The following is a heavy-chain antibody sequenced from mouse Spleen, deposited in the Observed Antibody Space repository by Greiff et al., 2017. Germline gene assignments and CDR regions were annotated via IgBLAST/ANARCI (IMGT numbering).Heavy chain of an antibody. CDR2: IWGDGST. CDR3: ARDYRYDAFAY. J-gene: IGHJ3*01. D-gene: IGHD2-14*01. CDR1: GFSLTGYG. Sequence: QVQLQQSGPGLVAPSQSLSITCTVSGFSLTGYGVNWVRQPPGKGLEWLGMIWGDGSTDFNSALKSRLSISKDNSKSQVFLKMNSLQTDDTAMYYCARDYRYDAFAYWGQGTLVTVSA. V-gene: IGHV2-6-7*01.